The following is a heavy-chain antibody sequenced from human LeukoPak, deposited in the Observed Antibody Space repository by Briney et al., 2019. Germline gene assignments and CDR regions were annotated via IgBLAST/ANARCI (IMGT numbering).Heavy chain of an antibody. CDR3: ARGLGAYYYDSSGYYSFDY. CDR2: MNPNSGNT. J-gene: IGHJ4*02. Sequence: ASVKVSCKASGYTFTSYDINWVRQATGQGLEWMGWMNPNSGNTGYAQKFQGRVTMTRNTSISTAYMELSSLRSEDTAVYYCARGLGAYYYDSSGYYSFDYWGQGTLVTVSS. V-gene: IGHV1-8*01. D-gene: IGHD3-22*01. CDR1: GYTFTSYD.